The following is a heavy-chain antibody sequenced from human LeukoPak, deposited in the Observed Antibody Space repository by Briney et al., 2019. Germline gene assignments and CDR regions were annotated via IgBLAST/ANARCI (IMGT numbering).Heavy chain of an antibody. CDR2: IYYNGDT. CDR1: GDSITGYS. Sequence: SETVSLTCSVSGDSITGYSWSGIRQTPGKGLEWIGYIYYNGDTHYNPSLNSRLSMSVDTPNKQFSLNLRSVTTADTAVYYCARPQSGYWGQGTLVTVSS. J-gene: IGHJ4*02. CDR3: ARPQSGY. V-gene: IGHV4-59*12. D-gene: IGHD3-10*01.